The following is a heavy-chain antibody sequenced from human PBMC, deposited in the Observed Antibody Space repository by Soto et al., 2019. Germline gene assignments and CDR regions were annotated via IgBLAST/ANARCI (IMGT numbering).Heavy chain of an antibody. D-gene: IGHD2-21*01. Sequence: LQTLSLTCSVSGGTIRNYCGRWLRQHPGKGLEWIASIYYSGTPYYNPSLKSRVTISIDMCKNQVSLKLSSVTAADTAVYYCASLIVVLAFYDYWGQGTLVTVSS. J-gene: IGHJ4*02. V-gene: IGHV4-59*05. CDR1: GGTIRNYC. CDR2: IYYSGTP. CDR3: ASLIVVLAFYDY.